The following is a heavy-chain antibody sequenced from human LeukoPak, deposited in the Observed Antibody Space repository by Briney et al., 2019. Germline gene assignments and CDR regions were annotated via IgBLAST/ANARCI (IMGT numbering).Heavy chain of an antibody. Sequence: GGSLRPSCAASGFTFSDYYMTWIRQAPGKGLEWVSYISFSSSYTNYADSVKGRFTISRDNAKNSLYLQMNNLRAEDTAVYYCVRRPEAGDYWGQGTLVTVSS. J-gene: IGHJ4*02. CDR1: GFTFSDYY. CDR3: VRRPEAGDY. CDR2: ISFSSSYT. D-gene: IGHD6-13*01. V-gene: IGHV3-11*03.